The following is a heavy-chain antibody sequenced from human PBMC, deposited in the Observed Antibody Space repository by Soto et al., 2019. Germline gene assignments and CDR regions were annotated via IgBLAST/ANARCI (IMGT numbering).Heavy chain of an antibody. CDR3: SRGEVAFFYYGLDV. CDR1: GGSITSSY. V-gene: IGHV4-59*01. J-gene: IGHJ6*04. CDR2: IYDTGISGDTPST. Sequence: SETLSLTCTVSGGSITSSYWSWIRRPPGKGLEWIAYIYDTGISGDTPSTSYNPSLQSRVTMSVDTSKSQFSLKLTSVTAADTAVYYCSRGEVAFFYYGLDVWGEGITVTFSS.